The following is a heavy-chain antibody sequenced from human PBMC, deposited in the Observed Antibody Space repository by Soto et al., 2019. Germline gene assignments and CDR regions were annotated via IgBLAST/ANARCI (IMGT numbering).Heavy chain of an antibody. CDR3: ARDRFDSLGYFDL. J-gene: IGHJ2*01. CDR2: ISSSSSYI. D-gene: IGHD3-9*01. V-gene: IGHV3-21*01. CDR1: GFTVSSYI. Sequence: GGSLRLSCAASGFTVSSYIMNWFRQAPGTGLEWVSSISSSSSYIYYADSEKGRFTISRDKAKNSLYLQMTSLRAEDTAVYYCARDRFDSLGYFDLWGRGSLVTVFS.